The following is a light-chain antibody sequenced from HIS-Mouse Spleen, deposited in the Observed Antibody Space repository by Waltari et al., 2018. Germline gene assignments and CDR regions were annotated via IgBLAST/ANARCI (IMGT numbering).Light chain of an antibody. Sequence: QSALTQPASVSGSPGQSITISCTGTSSDVGRYNLVSWYQQHPGKAPKPMIYEGSKRPSGVSNRFSGSKSANTASLTISGLQAEDEADYYCCSYAGSSTYVVFGGGTKLTVL. CDR1: SSDVGRYNL. V-gene: IGLV2-23*01. CDR3: CSYAGSSTYVV. J-gene: IGLJ2*01. CDR2: EGS.